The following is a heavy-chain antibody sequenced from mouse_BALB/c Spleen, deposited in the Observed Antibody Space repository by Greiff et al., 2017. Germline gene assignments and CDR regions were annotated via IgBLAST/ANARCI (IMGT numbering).Heavy chain of an antibody. CDR2: ISDGGSYT. CDR3: ARDGSNYFDY. V-gene: IGHV5-4*02. D-gene: IGHD1-1*01. CDR1: GFTFSDYY. Sequence: EVHLVESGGGLVKPGGSLKLSCAASGFTFSDYYMYWVRQTPEKRLEWVATISDGGSYTYYPDSVKGRFTISRDNAKNNLYLQMSSLKSEDTAMYYCARDGSNYFDYWGQGTTLTVSS. J-gene: IGHJ2*01.